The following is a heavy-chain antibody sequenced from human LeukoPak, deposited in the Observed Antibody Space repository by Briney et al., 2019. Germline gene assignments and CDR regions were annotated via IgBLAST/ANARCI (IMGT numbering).Heavy chain of an antibody. Sequence: GGSLRLSCAASGFPFITYGMHWVRQAPGKGLEWVAYIQSDGSNTDFADSVRGRFTISRDNSKNTLYLQMNSLRAEDTAVYYCAKDEMRITLEYWGQGTLVTVSS. CDR1: GFPFITYG. D-gene: IGHD1-14*01. CDR3: AKDEMRITLEY. J-gene: IGHJ4*02. CDR2: IQSDGSNT. V-gene: IGHV3-30*02.